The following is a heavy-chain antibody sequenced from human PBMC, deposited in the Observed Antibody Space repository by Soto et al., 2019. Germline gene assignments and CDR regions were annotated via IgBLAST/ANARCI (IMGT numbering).Heavy chain of an antibody. Sequence: SVKVCCKASGYTFTGYYMNWVRQAPGQGLECMGWINPNSGGTNYSQKFQGRVTMTRDTSISTAYMELSRLRSDDTAVYYCAREDVVMDIVVVPAATGWFDPWGQGTLVTVSS. D-gene: IGHD2-2*03. CDR3: AREDVVMDIVVVPAATGWFDP. J-gene: IGHJ5*02. CDR2: INPNSGGT. V-gene: IGHV1-2*02. CDR1: GYTFTGYY.